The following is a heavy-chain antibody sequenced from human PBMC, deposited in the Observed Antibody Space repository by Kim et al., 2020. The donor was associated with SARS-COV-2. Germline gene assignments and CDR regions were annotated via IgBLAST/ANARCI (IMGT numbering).Heavy chain of an antibody. D-gene: IGHD3-10*01. J-gene: IGHJ6*02. CDR1: GGTFSSYA. CDR2: IIPIFGTA. CDR3: ARPHGDPPYYYYYGMDV. Sequence: SVKVSCKASGGTFSSYAISWVRQAPGQGLEWMGGIIPIFGTANYAQKFQGRVTITADESTSTAYMELSSLRSDDTAVYYCARPHGDPPYYYYYGMDVWGQGTTVTVSS. V-gene: IGHV1-69*13.